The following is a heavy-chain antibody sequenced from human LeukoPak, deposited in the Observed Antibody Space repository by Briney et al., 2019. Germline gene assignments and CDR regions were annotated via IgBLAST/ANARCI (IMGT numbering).Heavy chain of an antibody. CDR1: GGTFSSYA. CDR3: AKGIRRYPEPSSWSCFDY. J-gene: IGHJ4*02. Sequence: GASVKVSCKASGGTFSSYAISWVRQATGQGLEWMGWMNPNSGNTGYAQKFQGRVTITRNTSISTAYMELSSLRSEDTAVYYCAKGIRRYPEPSSWSCFDYWGQGTLVTVSS. CDR2: MNPNSGNT. D-gene: IGHD6-13*01. V-gene: IGHV1-8*03.